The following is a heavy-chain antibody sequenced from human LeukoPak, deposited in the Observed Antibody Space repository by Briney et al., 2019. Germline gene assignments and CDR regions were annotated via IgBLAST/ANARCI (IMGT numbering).Heavy chain of an antibody. Sequence: PGGSLRLSCAASGFTFSSYSMNWVRQAPGKGLEWVSSISSSSSYIYYADSVKGRFTISRDNARNSLYLQMNSLRAEDTAVYYCARFASRQMTTVPDDYWGQGTLVTVSS. CDR2: ISSSSSYI. CDR3: ARFASRQMTTVPDDY. CDR1: GFTFSSYS. V-gene: IGHV3-21*01. D-gene: IGHD4-11*01. J-gene: IGHJ4*02.